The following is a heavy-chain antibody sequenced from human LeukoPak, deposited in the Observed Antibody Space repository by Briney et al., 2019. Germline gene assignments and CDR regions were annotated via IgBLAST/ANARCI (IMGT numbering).Heavy chain of an antibody. CDR2: ISSSSSYI. V-gene: IGHV3-21*01. CDR3: ARKDCSGGSCYSDY. D-gene: IGHD2-15*01. CDR1: GFTLSSYS. J-gene: IGHJ4*02. Sequence: GGSLRLSCAASGFTLSSYSMNWVRQAPGKGLEWVSSISSSSSYIYYADSVKGRFTISRDNAKNSLYLQMNSLRAEDTAVYYCARKDCSGGSCYSDYWGQGTLVTVSS.